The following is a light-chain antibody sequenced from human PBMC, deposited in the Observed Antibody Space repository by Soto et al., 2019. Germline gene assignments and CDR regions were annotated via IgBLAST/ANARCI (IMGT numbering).Light chain of an antibody. Sequence: QSVLTQPPSASGTPGQTVTISCSGSSFNIGFNYVYWYQQLPGMAPKLLIHSNDERPSGVPDRFSGSKSGTSASLAISRLRSEDEAEYYCAAWDDSLSGGVFGTGTKLTVL. CDR3: AAWDDSLSGGV. V-gene: IGLV1-47*02. J-gene: IGLJ1*01. CDR2: SND. CDR1: SFNIGFNY.